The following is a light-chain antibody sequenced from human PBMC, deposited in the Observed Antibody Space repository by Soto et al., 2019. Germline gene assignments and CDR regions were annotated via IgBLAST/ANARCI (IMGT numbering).Light chain of an antibody. J-gene: IGLJ3*02. CDR3: SSYAGRNSVL. Sequence: QSALTQPPSASGSPGQSVTISCTGTSSDVGGYSYVSWYQQHPGKAPKLMIFEVSMRPSGVPDRFSGSKSGNTASLTVSGLQAEDEADYYCSSYAGRNSVLFGGGTKVTVL. CDR2: EVS. V-gene: IGLV2-8*01. CDR1: SSDVGGYSY.